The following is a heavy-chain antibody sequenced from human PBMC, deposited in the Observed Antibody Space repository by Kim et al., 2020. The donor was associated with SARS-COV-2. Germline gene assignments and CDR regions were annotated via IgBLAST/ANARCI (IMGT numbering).Heavy chain of an antibody. Sequence: SETLSLTCAVYGGSFSGYYWSWIRQPPGKGLEWIGEINHSGSTNYNPSLKSRVTISVDTSKNQFSLKLSSVTAADTAVYYCARGPKIRGRYSSSGFDSWGQGTLVTVSS. CDR3: ARGPKIRGRYSSSGFDS. D-gene: IGHD6-6*01. CDR2: INHSGST. J-gene: IGHJ4*02. V-gene: IGHV4-34*01. CDR1: GGSFSGYY.